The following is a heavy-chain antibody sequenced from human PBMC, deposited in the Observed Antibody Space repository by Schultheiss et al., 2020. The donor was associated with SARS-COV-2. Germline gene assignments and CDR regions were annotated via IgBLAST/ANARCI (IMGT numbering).Heavy chain of an antibody. CDR2: IYPGDSDT. J-gene: IGHJ4*02. CDR3: ARRRGFNSGAFYADF. CDR1: GYNFATYW. D-gene: IGHD1-26*01. V-gene: IGHV5-51*01. Sequence: GESLKISCETSGYNFATYWIGWVRQVPGKGPEWMGLIYPGDSDTRYNPSFRGHVTISVDKSINTAYVEWKTLKASDSAMYYCARRRGFNSGAFYADFWGWGTHVTVSS.